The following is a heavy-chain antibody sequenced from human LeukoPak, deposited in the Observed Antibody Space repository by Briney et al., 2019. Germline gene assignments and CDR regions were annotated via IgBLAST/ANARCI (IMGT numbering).Heavy chain of an antibody. J-gene: IGHJ6*02. CDR1: GFTFYDYA. V-gene: IGHV3-9*01. Sequence: GRSLRLSCAASGFTFYDYAMHWVRQAPGKGLEWVSGISWNSGSIGYADSVKGRFTISRDNAKNSLYLQMSRLRAEDTALYYCAKDTMRSMSYYYYYGMDVWGQGTTVTVSS. CDR2: ISWNSGSI. CDR3: AKDTMRSMSYYYYYGMDV. D-gene: IGHD2-2*01.